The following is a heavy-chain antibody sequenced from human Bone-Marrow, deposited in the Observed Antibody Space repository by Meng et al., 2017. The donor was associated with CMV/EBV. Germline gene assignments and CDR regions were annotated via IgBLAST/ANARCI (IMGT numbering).Heavy chain of an antibody. V-gene: IGHV3-21*01. CDR1: SYS. J-gene: IGHJ4*02. D-gene: IGHD3-9*01. Sequence: SYSMSWVRQAPGKGLEWVSSISSSSSYIYYADSVKGRFTLSRDNAKNSLYLQMNSLRAEDTAVYYCARELRYYDILTGYYRCWGFDYWGQGTLVTVSS. CDR3: ARELRYYDILTGYYRCWGFDY. CDR2: ISSSSSYI.